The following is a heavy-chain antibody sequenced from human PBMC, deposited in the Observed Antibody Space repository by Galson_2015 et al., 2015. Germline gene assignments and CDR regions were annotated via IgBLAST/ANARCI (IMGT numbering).Heavy chain of an antibody. V-gene: IGHV4-38-2*01. J-gene: IGHJ4*02. CDR2: IYHSGST. CDR3: ARGYGSGSYHFDY. Sequence: SETLSLTCAVSGYSISSGYYWGWIRQPPGKGLEWIGSIYHSGSTYYNPSLKSRVTISVDTSKNQFSLKLSSVTAADTAVYYCARGYGSGSYHFDYWGQGTLVTVSS. CDR1: GYSISSGYY. D-gene: IGHD3-10*01.